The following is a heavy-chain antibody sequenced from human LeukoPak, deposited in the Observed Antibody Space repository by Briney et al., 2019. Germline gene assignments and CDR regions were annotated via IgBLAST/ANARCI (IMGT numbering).Heavy chain of an antibody. CDR1: GFTFSSYA. CDR2: ISYDGSNK. D-gene: IGHD3-22*01. Sequence: GGSLRLSCAASGFTFSSYAMHWVRQAPGEGLEWVAVISYDGSNKYYADSVKGRFTISRDNSKNTLYLQMNSLRAEDTAVYYCARVKGVVITTGAFDIWGQGTMVTVSS. CDR3: ARVKGVVITTGAFDI. V-gene: IGHV3-30*04. J-gene: IGHJ3*02.